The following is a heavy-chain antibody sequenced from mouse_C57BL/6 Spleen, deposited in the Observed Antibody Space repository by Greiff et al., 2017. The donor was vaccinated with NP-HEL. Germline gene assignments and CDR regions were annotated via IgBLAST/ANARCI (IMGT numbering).Heavy chain of an antibody. CDR3: ARNYGSSWDYFDY. D-gene: IGHD1-1*01. CDR2: IYPRSGNT. J-gene: IGHJ2*01. Sequence: VKLQESGAELARPGASVKLSCKASGYTFTSYGISWVKQRTGQGLEWIGEIYPRSGNTYYNEKFKGKATLTADKSSSTAYMELRSLTAEDSAVYFCARNYGSSWDYFDYWGQGTTLTVSS. V-gene: IGHV1-81*01. CDR1: GYTFTSYG.